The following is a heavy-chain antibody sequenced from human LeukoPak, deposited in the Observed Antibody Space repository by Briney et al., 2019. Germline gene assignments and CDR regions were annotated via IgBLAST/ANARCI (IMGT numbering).Heavy chain of an antibody. Sequence: GGSLRLPCTASGFTFSGYTMNWVRQAPGKGLEWVSSISSSSSDIYYADSVKGRFAISRENAKNSLYLQMNSLRAEDTAVYYCGTDLTVRVFDIWGQGTMVTVSS. CDR1: GFTFSGYT. J-gene: IGHJ3*02. CDR3: GTDLTVRVFDI. V-gene: IGHV3-21*01. D-gene: IGHD4-17*01. CDR2: ISSSSSDI.